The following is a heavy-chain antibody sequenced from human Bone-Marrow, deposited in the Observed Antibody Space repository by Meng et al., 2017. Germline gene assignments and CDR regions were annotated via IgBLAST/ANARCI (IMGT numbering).Heavy chain of an antibody. V-gene: IGHV1-2*06. J-gene: IGHJ4*02. D-gene: IGHD6-13*01. CDR2: INPNSGGT. Sequence: ASVKVSCKASGYTFTGYYMHWVRQAPGQGLEWMGRINPNSGGTNYAQKFRGRVTMTRDTSISTAYMELSRLRSDDTAVYYCARGQMDSSSLGTNDYWGQGTLVTVSS. CDR3: ARGQMDSSSLGTNDY. CDR1: GYTFTGYY.